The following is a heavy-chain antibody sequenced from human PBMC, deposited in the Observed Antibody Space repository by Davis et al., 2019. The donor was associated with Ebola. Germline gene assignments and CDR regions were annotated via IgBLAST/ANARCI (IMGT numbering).Heavy chain of an antibody. J-gene: IGHJ6*02. CDR1: GFTFSSYA. D-gene: IGHD6-25*01. Sequence: GESLKIPCAAPGFTFSSYAMHWVRRAPGKGLERAAVISYDGSNKYYADSVKGRFTISRDNSKNTLSLQMNSLRAKDTAVYHCARAVQGVAATVPYYFYGMDVWGQGTTVTVSS. CDR3: ARAVQGVAATVPYYFYGMDV. V-gene: IGHV3-30*14. CDR2: ISYDGSNK.